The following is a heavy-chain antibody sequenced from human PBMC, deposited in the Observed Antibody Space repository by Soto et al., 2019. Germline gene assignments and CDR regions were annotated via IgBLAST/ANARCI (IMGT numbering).Heavy chain of an antibody. Sequence: QVQLVQSGAEVTKPGSSVKVSCKASGGTFSSYAISWVRQAPGHGLEWMGGIIHIFGTANYAQKFQGRVTITADESTSTAYMELSSLRSEDTAVYYCARTGFGEVGYYGMDVWGQGTTVTVSS. V-gene: IGHV1-69*01. CDR1: GGTFSSYA. J-gene: IGHJ6*02. CDR2: IIHIFGTA. CDR3: ARTGFGEVGYYGMDV. D-gene: IGHD3-10*01.